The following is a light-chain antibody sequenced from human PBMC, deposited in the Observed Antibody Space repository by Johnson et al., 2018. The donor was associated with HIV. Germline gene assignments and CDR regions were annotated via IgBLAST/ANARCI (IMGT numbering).Light chain of an antibody. Sequence: QSVLTQSPSVSAAPGQKVTISCSGISSTIGNNYVSWYQVLPGTAPKLLIYKNNERPSGIPDRFSGSKSGTSATLGITGLQTGDEADYYCGTWDTSLSAGGVFGTGTKVTVL. CDR3: GTWDTSLSAGGV. J-gene: IGLJ1*01. CDR1: SSTIGNNY. V-gene: IGLV1-51*02. CDR2: KNN.